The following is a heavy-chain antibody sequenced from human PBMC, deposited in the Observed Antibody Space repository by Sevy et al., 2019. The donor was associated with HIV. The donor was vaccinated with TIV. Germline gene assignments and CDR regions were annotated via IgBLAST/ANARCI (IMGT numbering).Heavy chain of an antibody. CDR2: ISSIGSTI. V-gene: IGHV3-11*01. CDR3: ARVRRIAVAGTRRYYFDY. Sequence: GGSLRLSCAASGFTFSDYYMSWIRQAPGKGLEWVSYISSIGSTIYYADSVKGRFTISRDNAKNSLYLQMNSLRAEDTAVYYCARVRRIAVAGTRRYYFDYWGQGTLVTVSS. D-gene: IGHD6-19*01. J-gene: IGHJ4*02. CDR1: GFTFSDYY.